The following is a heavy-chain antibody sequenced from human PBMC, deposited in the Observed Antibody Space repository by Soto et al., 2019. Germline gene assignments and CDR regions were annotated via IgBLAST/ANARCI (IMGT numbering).Heavy chain of an antibody. D-gene: IGHD3-10*01. Sequence: EVQLVESGGGLVQPGGSLRLSSAASGFTFSSYWMHWVRQAPGKGLVWVSRINSDGSSTNYADSVKGRFTISRDNAKNTLYLQMNSLRAEDTAVYYCARVSRYYGSGSYYNAVDYWGQGTLVTVSS. V-gene: IGHV3-74*01. CDR1: GFTFSSYW. CDR2: INSDGSST. J-gene: IGHJ4*02. CDR3: ARVSRYYGSGSYYNAVDY.